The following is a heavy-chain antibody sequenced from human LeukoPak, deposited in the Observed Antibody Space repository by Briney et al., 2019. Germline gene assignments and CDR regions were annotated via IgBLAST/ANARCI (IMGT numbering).Heavy chain of an antibody. J-gene: IGHJ6*02. V-gene: IGHV3-30-3*01. CDR1: GFTFSSFA. Sequence: GGSLRLSCAASGFTFSSFAIHWVRQAPGKGLEWVALISYDGSNKYYADSVKGRFTISRDNSNNTLYLQMNSLRAEDTAVYYCAREYSDYGYYYNMEVWGQGTTVTVSS. CDR3: AREYSDYGYYYNMEV. D-gene: IGHD5-12*01. CDR2: ISYDGSNK.